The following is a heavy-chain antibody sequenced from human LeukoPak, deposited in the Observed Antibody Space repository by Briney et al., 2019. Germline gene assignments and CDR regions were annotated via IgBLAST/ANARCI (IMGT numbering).Heavy chain of an antibody. CDR3: ARDVGEGYCSGGSCSDY. Sequence: ASVKVSCKAPGYTFTNYAISGVRQAPGQGREWMGWISAYNDNTNYAQKVQGRVTMTTDTSTSTAYMELRSLRSDDTAVYYCARDVGEGYCSGGSCSDYWGQGTMVTVSS. D-gene: IGHD2-15*01. CDR2: ISAYNDNT. CDR1: GYTFTNYA. J-gene: IGHJ3*01. V-gene: IGHV1-18*01.